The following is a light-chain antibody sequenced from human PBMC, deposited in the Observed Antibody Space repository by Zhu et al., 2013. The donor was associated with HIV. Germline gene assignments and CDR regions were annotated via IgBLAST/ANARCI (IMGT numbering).Light chain of an antibody. CDR2: EVT. CDR1: SSDIGGFNY. Sequence: QSALTQPASVSGSPGQSITISCTGTSSDIGGFNYVSWYQQHPGKAPKLMIYEVTNRPSGVSNRISGSKSGNTASLTISGLQSEDEADYHCSSYTSSTTLVFGTGTKVT. CDR3: SSYTSSTTLV. J-gene: IGLJ1*01. V-gene: IGLV2-14*01.